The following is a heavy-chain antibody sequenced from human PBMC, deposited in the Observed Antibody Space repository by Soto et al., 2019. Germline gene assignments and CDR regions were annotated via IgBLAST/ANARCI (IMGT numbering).Heavy chain of an antibody. Sequence: PSETLSLTCAVSGVSISSGNWWTWLRQTPQRGLEYIGEIFHDGTANYYPSFEGRVAISVDTSKNQFSLKLTSVTAADTAIYFCARLVYDTRLNYMYFDFWGQGALVTVSS. CDR1: GVSISSGNW. D-gene: IGHD2-8*01. CDR2: IFHDGTA. V-gene: IGHV4-4*02. CDR3: ARLVYDTRLNYMYFDF. J-gene: IGHJ4*02.